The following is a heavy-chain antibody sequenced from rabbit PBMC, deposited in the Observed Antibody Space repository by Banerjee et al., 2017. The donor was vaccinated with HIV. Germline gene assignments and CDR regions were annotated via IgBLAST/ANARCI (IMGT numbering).Heavy chain of an antibody. J-gene: IGHJ4*01. CDR3: ARDIYGAFNL. CDR2: IYTGSSGTT. Sequence: QEQLVESGGGLVKPEGSLKLSCTGSGFSFTNKAVMCWVRQAPGKGLEWIACIYTGSSGTTYYASWAKGRFTISITSSTTVTLQMTSLTAADTATYFCARDIYGAFNLWGPGTLVTVS. CDR1: GFSFTNKAV. V-gene: IGHV1S45*01. D-gene: IGHD2-1*01.